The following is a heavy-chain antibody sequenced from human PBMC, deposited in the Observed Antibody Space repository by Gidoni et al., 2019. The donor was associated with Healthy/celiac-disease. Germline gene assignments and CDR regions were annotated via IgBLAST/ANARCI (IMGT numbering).Heavy chain of an antibody. J-gene: IGHJ5*02. CDR3: ARSGARYYYDSSAQPGP. D-gene: IGHD3-22*01. Sequence: EVQLVQSAAEVKKPGDSLRISCNGSGYSFTSYWISWVRQMPGKGLEWMGRIDPSDSYTNYSPSFQGHVTISADKSISTAYLQWSSLKASDTAMYYCARSGARYYYDSSAQPGPWGQGTLVTVSS. CDR1: GYSFTSYW. V-gene: IGHV5-10-1*03. CDR2: IDPSDSYT.